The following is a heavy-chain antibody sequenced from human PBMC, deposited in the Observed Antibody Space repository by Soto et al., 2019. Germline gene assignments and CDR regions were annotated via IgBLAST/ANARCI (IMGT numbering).Heavy chain of an antibody. CDR3: TTDPGTYYDFWSGIELDY. J-gene: IGHJ4*02. CDR1: GFTFSNAW. D-gene: IGHD3-3*01. CDR2: IKSKTDGGTT. Sequence: PGGSLRLSCAASGFTFSNAWMSWVRQAPGKGREWVGRIKSKTDGGTTDYAAPVKGRFTISRDDSKNTLYLQMNSLKTEDTAVYYCTTDPGTYYDFWSGIELDYWGQGTLVTVSS. V-gene: IGHV3-15*01.